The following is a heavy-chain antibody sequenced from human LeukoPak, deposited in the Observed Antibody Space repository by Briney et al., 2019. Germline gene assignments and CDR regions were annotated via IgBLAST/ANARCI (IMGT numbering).Heavy chain of an antibody. V-gene: IGHV3-23*01. CDR2: ISGSGGST. D-gene: IGHD3-10*01. Sequence: GALRLSCAASGITFSSYGMSWVRQAPGKGLEWVSAISGSGGSTYYADSVKGRFTISRDNSKNTLYLQMNSLRVEDTAVYYCAKDGGVWFGESNDYWGQGTLVTVSS. CDR1: GITFSSYG. CDR3: AKDGGVWFGESNDY. J-gene: IGHJ4*02.